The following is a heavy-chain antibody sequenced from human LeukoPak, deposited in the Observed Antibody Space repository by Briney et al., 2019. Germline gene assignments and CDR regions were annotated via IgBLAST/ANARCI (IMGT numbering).Heavy chain of an antibody. CDR1: GYTFTGYY. CDR2: INPNSGGT. V-gene: IGHV1-2*02. CDR3: ARGPSMVRGRGNWFDP. D-gene: IGHD3-10*01. Sequence: ASVKVSCKASGYTFTGYYMHWVRQAPGQGLEWMGWINPNSGGTNYAQKFQGRVTMTRDTSISTAYMELSRLRSDDTAVYHCARGPSMVRGRGNWFDPWGQGTLVTVSS. J-gene: IGHJ5*02.